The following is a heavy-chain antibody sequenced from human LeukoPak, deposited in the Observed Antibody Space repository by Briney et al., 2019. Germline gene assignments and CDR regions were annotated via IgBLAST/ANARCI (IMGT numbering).Heavy chain of an antibody. J-gene: IGHJ4*02. CDR3: ARHGGGGESYPRVFDY. Sequence: PSETLSLTCAVYGGSFSDYSWSWIRQPPGKGLEWIGEINHSGGTNHNPSLMSRVIMSVDTSKNQFSLKLSSVTAADTAMYYCARHGGGGESYPRVFDYWGRGNLVTVSS. D-gene: IGHD1-26*01. V-gene: IGHV4-34*01. CDR2: INHSGGT. CDR1: GGSFSDYS.